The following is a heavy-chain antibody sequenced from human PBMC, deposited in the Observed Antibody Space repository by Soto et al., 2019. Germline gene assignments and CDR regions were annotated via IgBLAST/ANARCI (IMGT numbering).Heavy chain of an antibody. CDR2: INPNSGGT. CDR3: ARDLGGCSSTSCYMWFDP. Sequence: ASVKVSCKASGYTFTGYYMHWVRQAPGQGLEWMGRINPNSGGTNYAQKFQGRVTMTRDTSISTAYMELSRLRSEDTAVYYCARDLGGCSSTSCYMWFDPWGQGTLVTVSS. V-gene: IGHV1-2*02. J-gene: IGHJ5*02. CDR1: GYTFTGYY. D-gene: IGHD2-2*02.